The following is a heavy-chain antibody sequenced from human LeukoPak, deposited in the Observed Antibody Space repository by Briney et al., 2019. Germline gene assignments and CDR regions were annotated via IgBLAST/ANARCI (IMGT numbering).Heavy chain of an antibody. J-gene: IGHJ4*02. CDR1: GFTFSSYG. Sequence: GGSLRLSCAASGFTFSSYGMHWVRQAPGKGLEWVAFIRYDGSNKYYADSVKGRFTISRDNSKNTLYLQMNSLRAEDTAVYYCAKDGHCSSTSCYRWGYFDYWGQGTLVTVSS. D-gene: IGHD2-2*02. CDR3: AKDGHCSSTSCYRWGYFDY. CDR2: IRYDGSNK. V-gene: IGHV3-30*02.